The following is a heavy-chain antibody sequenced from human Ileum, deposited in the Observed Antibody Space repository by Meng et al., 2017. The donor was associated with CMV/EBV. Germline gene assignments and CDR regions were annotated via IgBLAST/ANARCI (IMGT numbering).Heavy chain of an antibody. CDR2: VFGGGTPT. CDR1: GFPFENYA. D-gene: IGHD1-1*01. CDR3: AKIHLARGTLAMDV. J-gene: IGHJ6*02. Sequence: GESLKISCAASGFPFENYAMTWVRQAPGKGLEWVSIVFGGGTPTYYAVSVKGRFTISRDNSKDTLYLQMTSLRAEDTAVYYCAKIHLARGTLAMDVWGQGTTVTVSS. V-gene: IGHV3-23*03.